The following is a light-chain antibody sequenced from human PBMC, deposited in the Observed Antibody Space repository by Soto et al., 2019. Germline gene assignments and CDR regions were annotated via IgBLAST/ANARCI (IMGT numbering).Light chain of an antibody. V-gene: IGKV3-15*01. J-gene: IGKJ4*01. CDR1: QSIRGN. CDR2: DAS. CDR3: QQYNKWPLS. Sequence: EIGMTQSPDTLSVSPGERATLSCRASQSIRGNLAWYQQKPGQAPRLLIYDASTGATGIPDKFSASGSGTEVTLTISSLQSEDFAVYYCQQYNKWPLSFGGGTKVELK.